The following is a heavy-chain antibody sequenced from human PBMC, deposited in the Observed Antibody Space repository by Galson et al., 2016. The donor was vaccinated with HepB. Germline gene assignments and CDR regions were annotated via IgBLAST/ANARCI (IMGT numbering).Heavy chain of an antibody. CDR3: AMRREGSSWPFDF. CDR2: IYYSGNT. J-gene: IGHJ4*02. Sequence: ILSLTCTVSGGSISSGGYYCTQIRQIPGKGLEWIGYIYYSGNTYYNPYLKSRVTISVDMSKNQFSLNLSSVTAAATAVYYCAMRREGSSWPFDFWGQGTLVTVSS. CDR1: GGSISSGGYY. V-gene: IGHV4-31*03. D-gene: IGHD6-13*01.